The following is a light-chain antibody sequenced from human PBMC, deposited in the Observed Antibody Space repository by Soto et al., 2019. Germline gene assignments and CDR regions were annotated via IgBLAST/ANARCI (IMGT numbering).Light chain of an antibody. J-gene: IGKJ1*01. Sequence: LTHEPRPLSLPSGERATPSLRPSQSVSSSYLAWYQQKPGQAPRLLISGASSSAPGIPERFSGSGSGKDFTLTISRMEPEHFAVYYCQQYGSSPKTFGQGTKVDIK. CDR3: QQYGSSPKT. CDR1: QSVSSSY. CDR2: GAS. V-gene: IGKV3-20*01.